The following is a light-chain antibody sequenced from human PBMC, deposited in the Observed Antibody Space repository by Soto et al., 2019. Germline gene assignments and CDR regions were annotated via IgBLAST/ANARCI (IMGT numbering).Light chain of an antibody. J-gene: IGKJ3*01. Sequence: IQLTQSPSSLSASVGDRVTITCRASQGVRSYLAWYQQKPGQAPKLLIYGASTLQSGVPSRFSGSGSGTDFTLTISNLQPEDFATYYCQQLNSYPSITFGPGTKVDI. CDR1: QGVRSY. CDR2: GAS. V-gene: IGKV1-9*01. CDR3: QQLNSYPSIT.